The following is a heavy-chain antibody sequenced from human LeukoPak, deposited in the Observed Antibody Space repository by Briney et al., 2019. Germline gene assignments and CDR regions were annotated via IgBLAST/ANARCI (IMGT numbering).Heavy chain of an antibody. Sequence: GESLKISCKASGYSFTDYWIGWLRQMPAKGLEWMGIIYPRDSHTIYSPSFQGQVTVSADKSITTACLQWSSLKASDTAIYYCTRVDFYYYYMDFWGKGTTVSVSS. CDR1: GYSFTDYW. CDR2: IYPRDSHT. J-gene: IGHJ6*03. V-gene: IGHV5-51*01. CDR3: TRVDFYYYYMDF.